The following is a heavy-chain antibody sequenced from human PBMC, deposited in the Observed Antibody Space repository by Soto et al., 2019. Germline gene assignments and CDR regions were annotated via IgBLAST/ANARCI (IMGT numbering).Heavy chain of an antibody. CDR1: GYAFTTYG. CDR2: ISAHNGNT. J-gene: IGHJ4*02. D-gene: IGHD4-17*01. V-gene: IGHV1-18*01. Sequence: QVHLVQSGAEVKKPGASVKVSCKGSGYAFTTYGITWVRQAPGQGLEWMGWISAHNGNTNYAQKLQGRVTVTRDTSISTAYMELSSLRSEDTAVYYCARWDGDYGFDYWGQGTLVTVSS. CDR3: ARWDGDYGFDY.